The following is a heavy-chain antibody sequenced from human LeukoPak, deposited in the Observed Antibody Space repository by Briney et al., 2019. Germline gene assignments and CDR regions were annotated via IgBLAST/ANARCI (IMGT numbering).Heavy chain of an antibody. CDR1: GGSFSSGGHY. CDR3: ARALDYYDTSGYYPIHYYFYGMDV. J-gene: IGHJ6*02. D-gene: IGHD3-22*01. V-gene: IGHV4-31*02. Sequence: SQTLSLTCSVSGGSFSSGGHYWSWIRQHPGKGLEWLGYIYNTGNTYYNPSLKSRITISIDTSKNQSSLKLSSVTAADTAVYFCARALDYYDTSGYYPIHYYFYGMDVWGQGTTVTVSS. CDR2: IYNTGNT.